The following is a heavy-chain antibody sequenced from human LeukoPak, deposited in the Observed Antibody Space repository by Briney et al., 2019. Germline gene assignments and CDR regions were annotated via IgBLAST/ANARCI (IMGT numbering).Heavy chain of an antibody. CDR3: AKEGYYDSSGYSVYAFDI. CDR2: ISSSGGST. J-gene: IGHJ3*02. Sequence: GGSLSLSCAAAGFTFSSYGMSWVRQASGKGLEWVAAISSSGGSTYYADSVKGRFTISRDNSKNTLYLQMNSLRAEDTAVYYCAKEGYYDSSGYSVYAFDIWGQGTMVTVSS. CDR1: GFTFSSYG. V-gene: IGHV3-23*01. D-gene: IGHD3-22*01.